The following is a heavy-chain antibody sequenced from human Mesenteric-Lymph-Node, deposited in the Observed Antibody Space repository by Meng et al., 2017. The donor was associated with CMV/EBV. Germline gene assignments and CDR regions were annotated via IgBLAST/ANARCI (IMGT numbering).Heavy chain of an antibody. CDR3: ARGDYGGSHASDY. J-gene: IGHJ4*02. CDR1: GSTFRSSA. V-gene: IGHV3-30*04. CDR2: ISYDGNDK. D-gene: IGHD4/OR15-4a*01. Sequence: GESLKISCTASGSTFRSSAMHWVRQAPGKGLDWVAVISYDGNDKYYADSVKGRFTISRDNSKNTLFLQMNSLRIEDTAVYYCARGDYGGSHASDYWGQGTLVTVSS.